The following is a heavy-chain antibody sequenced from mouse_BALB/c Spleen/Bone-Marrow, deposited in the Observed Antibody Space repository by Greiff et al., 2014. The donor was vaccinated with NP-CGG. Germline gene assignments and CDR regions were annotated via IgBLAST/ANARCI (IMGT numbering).Heavy chain of an antibody. J-gene: IGHJ2*01. V-gene: IGHV14-3*02. CDR2: IDPANGNT. D-gene: IGHD2-2*01. Sequence: VQLQQSGAELVKPGASVKLSCTASGFNIKDTYMHWVKLRPEQGLEWIGRIDPANGNTQYDPKFQGKATITADTSSNTAYLQLSSLTSEDTAVYYCASYVYGYYFDYWGQGTTLTVSS. CDR1: GFNIKDTY. CDR3: ASYVYGYYFDY.